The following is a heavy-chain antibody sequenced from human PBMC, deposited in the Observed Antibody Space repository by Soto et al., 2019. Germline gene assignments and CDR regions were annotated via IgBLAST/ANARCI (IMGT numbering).Heavy chain of an antibody. D-gene: IGHD6-19*01. CDR2: TYYRSRWYS. CDR3: ARGSYYSGWV. Sequence: SQTLSLTCAISGDSVSSTSAAWSWIRQSPSRGLEWLGRTYYRSRWYSDYAVSVKSRITINPDTSKNQFSLQLNSVTPEDTAVYYCARGSYYSGWVWGQGTLVTVSS. CDR1: GDSVSSTSAA. V-gene: IGHV6-1*01. J-gene: IGHJ4*02.